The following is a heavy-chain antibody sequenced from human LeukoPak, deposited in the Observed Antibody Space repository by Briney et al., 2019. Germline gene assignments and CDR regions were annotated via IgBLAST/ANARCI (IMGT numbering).Heavy chain of an antibody. V-gene: IGHV3-23*01. J-gene: IGHJ4*02. Sequence: GGSLRLSCAASGFTFSSYAMSWVRQAPGKGLEWVSAISGSGGSTYYADSVKGRFTISRDSSKNTLYLQMNSLRAEDMAVYYCAMLLLWFGEGPFDYWGQGTLVTVSS. CDR2: ISGSGGST. D-gene: IGHD3-10*01. CDR1: GFTFSSYA. CDR3: AMLLLWFGEGPFDY.